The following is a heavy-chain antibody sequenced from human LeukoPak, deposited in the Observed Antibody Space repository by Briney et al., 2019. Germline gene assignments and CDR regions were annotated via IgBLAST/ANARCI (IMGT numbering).Heavy chain of an antibody. Sequence: PGGSLRLSCAACGFTFSPYAMSWVRQAPGKGLEWVSGISGSGGSTYYADSVKGRFTISRDNSRNTLYLQMNSLRAEDTAVYYCAEESTPLQWGQGTLVTVSS. CDR1: GFTFSPYA. J-gene: IGHJ4*02. CDR3: AEESTPLQ. D-gene: IGHD2-2*01. V-gene: IGHV3-23*01. CDR2: ISGSGGST.